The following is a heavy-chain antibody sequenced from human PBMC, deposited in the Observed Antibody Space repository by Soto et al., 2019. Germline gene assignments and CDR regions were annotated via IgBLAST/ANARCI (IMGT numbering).Heavy chain of an antibody. CDR1: GGSFSGYY. J-gene: IGHJ5*02. CDR3: ASSGYALLGNYPRGANWFDP. Sequence: QVQLQQWGAGLLKPSETLSLTCAVYGGSFSGYYWSWIRQPPGKGLEWIGEINHSGSTNYNPSLKSRVTIAVDTAKSQFSLKLSCVTAADTAVYYCASSGYALLGNYPRGANWFDPWGQGTLVTVSS. CDR2: INHSGST. D-gene: IGHD5-12*01. V-gene: IGHV4-34*01.